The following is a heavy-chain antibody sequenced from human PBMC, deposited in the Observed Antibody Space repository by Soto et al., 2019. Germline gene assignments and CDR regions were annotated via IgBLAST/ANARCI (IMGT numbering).Heavy chain of an antibody. Sequence: PGESLKISFKGSGYSFTSYWISWVRQMPGKGLEWMGRIDPSDSYTNYSPSFQGHVTISADKSISTAYLQWSSLKASDTAMYYCARHPYYDFWSGYSDYYYYGMDVWGQGTTVTVS. CDR2: IDPSDSYT. V-gene: IGHV5-10-1*01. D-gene: IGHD3-3*01. CDR3: ARHPYYDFWSGYSDYYYYGMDV. J-gene: IGHJ6*02. CDR1: GYSFTSYW.